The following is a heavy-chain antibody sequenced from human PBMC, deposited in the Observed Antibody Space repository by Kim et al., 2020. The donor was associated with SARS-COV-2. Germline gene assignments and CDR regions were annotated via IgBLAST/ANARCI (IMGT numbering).Heavy chain of an antibody. J-gene: IGHJ4*02. CDR2: IIPIFGTA. D-gene: IGHD3-10*01. CDR3: ASPDRVGSYYYDSRC. Sequence: SVKVSCKASGGTFSSYAISWVRQAPGQGLEWMGGIIPIFGTANYAQKFQGRVTITADKSTSTAYMELSSLRSEDTAVYYCASPDRVGSYYYDSRCWGQGTLVTVSS. CDR1: GGTFSSYA. V-gene: IGHV1-69*06.